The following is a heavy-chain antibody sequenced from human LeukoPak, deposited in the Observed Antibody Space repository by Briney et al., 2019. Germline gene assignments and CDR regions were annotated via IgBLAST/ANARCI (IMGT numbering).Heavy chain of an antibody. Sequence: GGSLRLSCAVSGFTFDDYAMHWVRQVPGKGLEWVSGINWNSDSIGYADSVKGRFTTSRDNAKNSLYLQMNSLRAEDTAVYYCAKRAPGSTVTTTSIDYWGQGTLVTVSS. CDR3: AKRAPGSTVTTTSIDY. CDR2: INWNSDSI. D-gene: IGHD4-17*01. V-gene: IGHV3-9*01. CDR1: GFTFDDYA. J-gene: IGHJ4*02.